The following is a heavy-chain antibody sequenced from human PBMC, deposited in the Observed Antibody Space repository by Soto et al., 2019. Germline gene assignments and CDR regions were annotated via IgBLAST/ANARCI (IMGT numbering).Heavy chain of an antibody. V-gene: IGHV3-23*01. CDR3: AKDQGSSWYEIDY. CDR2: ISGSGGST. J-gene: IGHJ4*02. CDR1: RFTFSNYA. Sequence: GSLRLSCAASRFTFSNYAVTWVRLAPGKGLEWVSTISGSGGSTYYADSVKGRFTISRANSKNTLHLQMNSLRAEDTAVYYCAKDQGSSWYEIDYWGQGTLVTVSS. D-gene: IGHD6-13*01.